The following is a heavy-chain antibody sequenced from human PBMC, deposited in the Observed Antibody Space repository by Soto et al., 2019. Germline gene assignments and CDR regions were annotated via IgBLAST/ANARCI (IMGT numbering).Heavy chain of an antibody. D-gene: IGHD3-9*01. V-gene: IGHV3-48*01. Sequence: EVQLVESGGGLVQPGGSLRLSCAASGFTFSSYSMNWVRQAPGKGLEWVSYISSSSSTIYYADSVKGRFTISRDNAKNSLYLQMNSLRAEDTAVYYCARGSSGYDILTGYYSRGFAFDIWGQGTMVTVSS. J-gene: IGHJ3*02. CDR1: GFTFSSYS. CDR3: ARGSSGYDILTGYYSRGFAFDI. CDR2: ISSSSSTI.